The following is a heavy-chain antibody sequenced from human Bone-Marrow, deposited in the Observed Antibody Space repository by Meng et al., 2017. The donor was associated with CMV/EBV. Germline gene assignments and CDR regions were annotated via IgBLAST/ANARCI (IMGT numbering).Heavy chain of an antibody. CDR1: GFTVSSNY. J-gene: IGHJ4*02. D-gene: IGHD3-3*02. CDR3: VRGISYYFDY. Sequence: GESLKISCAASGFTVSSNYMSWVRQAPGKGLEWVSVIYSDDSTYYADSVKGRFTISRDNAKNSLYLQMNSLSAEDTAVYYCVRGISYYFDYWGQGALVTVSS. V-gene: IGHV3-53*01. CDR2: IYSDDST.